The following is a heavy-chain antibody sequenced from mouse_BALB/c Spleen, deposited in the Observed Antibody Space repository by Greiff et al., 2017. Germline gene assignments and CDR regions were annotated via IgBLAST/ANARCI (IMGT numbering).Heavy chain of an antibody. J-gene: IGHJ2*01. Sequence: EVKLMESGGDLVKPGGSLKLSCAASGFTFSSYGMSWVRQTPDKRLEWVATISSGGSYTYYPDSVKGRFTISRDNAKNTLYLQMSSLKSEDTAMYYCARRGLGRGDYFDYWGQGTTLTVSS. CDR1: GFTFSSYG. V-gene: IGHV5-6*02. D-gene: IGHD4-1*01. CDR2: ISSGGSYT. CDR3: ARRGLGRGDYFDY.